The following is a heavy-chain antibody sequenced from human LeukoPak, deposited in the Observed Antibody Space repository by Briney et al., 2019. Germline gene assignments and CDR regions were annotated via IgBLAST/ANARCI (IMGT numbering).Heavy chain of an antibody. CDR3: AKDIEEWLVKGGGCFDY. CDR2: ISYDGSNK. CDR1: GFIFSNSA. J-gene: IGHJ4*02. D-gene: IGHD6-19*01. V-gene: IGHV3-30*18. Sequence: GGSLRLSCAASGFIFSNSAMRWVRQAPGKGLEWVAVISYDGSNKYYADSVKGRFTISRDNSKNALYLQMNSLRAEDTAVYYCAKDIEEWLVKGGGCFDYWGQGTPVTVSS.